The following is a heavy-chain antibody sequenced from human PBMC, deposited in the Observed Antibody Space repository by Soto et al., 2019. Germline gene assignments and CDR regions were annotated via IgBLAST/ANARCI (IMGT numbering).Heavy chain of an antibody. V-gene: IGHV1-46*03. D-gene: IGHD5-12*01. J-gene: IGHJ4*02. CDR3: TRWLASGDY. CDR2: INPNGGST. CDR1: GYIFTNFY. Sequence: QVQLVQPEAEVKKPGASVKFSCKASGYIFTNFYIHWVRQAPGQGLEWIGIINPNGGSTNYAQSCQGRVTMTRDTSTSTVYMDMSSLRYEDTAVYYCTRWLASGDYWGQGTMITVSS.